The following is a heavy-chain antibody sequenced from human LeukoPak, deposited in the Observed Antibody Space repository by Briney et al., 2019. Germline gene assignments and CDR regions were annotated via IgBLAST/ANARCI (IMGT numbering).Heavy chain of an antibody. Sequence: GASVKVSCKASGGTFSSYAISWVRQAPGQGLEWMGGIIPIFGTANYAQKFQGRVTITADESTSTAYMELSSLRSEDTAVYYCARVSYYDSSGYRNYYYGMDVWGQGTTVTVSS. CDR1: GGTFSSYA. CDR3: ARVSYYDSSGYRNYYYGMDV. D-gene: IGHD3-22*01. CDR2: IIPIFGTA. V-gene: IGHV1-69*13. J-gene: IGHJ6*02.